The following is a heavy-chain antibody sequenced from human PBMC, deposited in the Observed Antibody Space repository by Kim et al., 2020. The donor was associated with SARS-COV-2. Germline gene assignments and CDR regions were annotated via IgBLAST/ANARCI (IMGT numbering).Heavy chain of an antibody. V-gene: IGHV4-31*03. CDR3: AVGYSSRWYYYYFDY. D-gene: IGHD6-13*01. J-gene: IGHJ4*02. Sequence: SETLSLTCTVSGGSISSGGYYWSWIRQHPGKGLEWIGYIYYSGSTYYNPSLQSRVTISVDTSKNQFSLKPSSVTAADTAVYYCAVGYSSRWYYYYFDYRGQGTLVTVSS. CDR1: GGSISSGGYY. CDR2: IYYSGST.